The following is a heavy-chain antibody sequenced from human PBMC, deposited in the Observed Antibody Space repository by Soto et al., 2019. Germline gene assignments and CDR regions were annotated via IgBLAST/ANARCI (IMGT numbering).Heavy chain of an antibody. V-gene: IGHV3-23*01. J-gene: IGHJ2*01. CDR1: GFTFTSYA. CDR2: ISGSGGST. CDR3: AKRTTGWYFDL. Sequence: EVQLLESGGGLVQPGGSLRLSCAASGFTFTSYAMNWVRQATGKGLEWVSVISGSGGSTYYADSVKGRCTISRDNSKNTLYLQMNSLRAEDTAVYYCAKRTTGWYFDLWGRGTLVTVSS.